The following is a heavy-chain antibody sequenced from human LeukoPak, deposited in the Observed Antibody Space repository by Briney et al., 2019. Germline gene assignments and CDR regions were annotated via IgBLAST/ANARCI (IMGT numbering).Heavy chain of an antibody. CDR3: ARGPVEAVFGGSTED. J-gene: IGHJ6*02. D-gene: IGHD3-10*02. CDR1: GYTFTSYD. CDR2: MNPSSGNT. V-gene: IGHV1-8*01. Sequence: GASVKVSCKASGYTFTSYDINWVRQATGQGLEWMGWMNPSSGNTGYAQKFQGRVSMTRDTSISTAYRELSSLSSEATDVSYCARGPVEAVFGGSTEDWGQGTTVTVSS.